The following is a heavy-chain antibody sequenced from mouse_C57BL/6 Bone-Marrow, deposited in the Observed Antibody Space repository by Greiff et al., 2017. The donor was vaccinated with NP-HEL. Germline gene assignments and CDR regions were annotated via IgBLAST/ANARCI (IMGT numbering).Heavy chain of an antibody. D-gene: IGHD1-1*01. Sequence: VQLVESGPGLVAPSQSLSITCTVSGFSLTSYGVDWVRQPPGKGLEWLGVIWGGGSRNYNSALMSRLSISKDNSKSQVVLTMSSLQTDDTAMNYCAKHDYYDGRYYYAMDYWGQGTSVTVSS. CDR3: AKHDYYDGRYYYAMDY. J-gene: IGHJ4*01. CDR1: GFSLTSYG. CDR2: IWGGGSR. V-gene: IGHV2-9*01.